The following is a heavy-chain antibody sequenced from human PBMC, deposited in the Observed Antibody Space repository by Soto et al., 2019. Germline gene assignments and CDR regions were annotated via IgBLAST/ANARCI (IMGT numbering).Heavy chain of an antibody. V-gene: IGHV4-59*01. Sequence: PSETLSLTCTVSGGSISSYYWSWIRQPPGKGLEWIGYIYYSGSTNYNPSLKSRVTISVDTSKNQFSLKLSSVTAADTAVYYCARADSSGYYDWFDPWGQGTLVTVS. D-gene: IGHD3-22*01. J-gene: IGHJ5*02. CDR2: IYYSGST. CDR3: ARADSSGYYDWFDP. CDR1: GGSISSYY.